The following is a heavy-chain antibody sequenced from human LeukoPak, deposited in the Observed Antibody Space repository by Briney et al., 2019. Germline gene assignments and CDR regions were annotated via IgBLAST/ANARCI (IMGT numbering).Heavy chain of an antibody. J-gene: IGHJ3*02. Sequence: ASVKVSCKASGGTFSSYTISRVRQAPGQGLEWMGRIIPILGIANYAQKFQGRGTITADKSTSTAYMELSSLRSEDTAVYYCASCYGPDAFDIWGQGTMVTVSS. D-gene: IGHD5-18*01. CDR1: GGTFSSYT. CDR3: ASCYGPDAFDI. V-gene: IGHV1-69*02. CDR2: IIPILGIA.